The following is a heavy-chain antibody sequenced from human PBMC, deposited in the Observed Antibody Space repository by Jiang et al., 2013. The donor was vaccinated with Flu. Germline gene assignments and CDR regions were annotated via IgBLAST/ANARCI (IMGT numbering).Heavy chain of an antibody. CDR3: ARHAGSGYSDDAFDI. CDR1: GYSFTSYW. V-gene: IGHV5-10-1*01. D-gene: IGHD3-22*01. J-gene: IGHJ3*02. Sequence: ISCKGSGYSFTSYWISWVRQMPGKGLEWMGRIDPSDSYSNYSPSFQGHVTISCEKSISTAYLQWSSLKASDTAVYYCARHAGSGYSDDAFDIWGQGTMVTVSS. CDR2: IDPSDSYS.